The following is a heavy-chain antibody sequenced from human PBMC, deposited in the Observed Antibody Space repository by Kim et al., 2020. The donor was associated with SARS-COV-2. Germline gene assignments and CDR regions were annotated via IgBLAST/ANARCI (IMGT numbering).Heavy chain of an antibody. CDR3: ASYRSMGRTSPPYYALDV. D-gene: IGHD3-3*01. CDR1: GAFITSDY. V-gene: IGHV4-59*13. Sequence: SETLSLTCNVSGAFITSDYWSWIRKSPGRGLEWNGHIYYNGNTKINPSLQRRVTVSRDTSTNHFSLTLTSVTAADTAVYYCASYRSMGRTSPPYYALDVWSQGTTITVS. CDR2: IYYNGNT. J-gene: IGHJ6*02.